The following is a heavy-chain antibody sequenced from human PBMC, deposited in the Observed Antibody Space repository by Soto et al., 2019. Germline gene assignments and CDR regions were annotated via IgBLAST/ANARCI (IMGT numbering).Heavy chain of an antibody. CDR1: GYSVTSSDYY. CDR3: APLSVSLSGPYGIHV. D-gene: IGHD2-15*01. CDR2: MFYSGLT. Sequence: SETLSLTCIVSGYSVTSSDYYWAWLRQPPGKGLEWIGSMFYSGLTYYNPSLKSRVTLSVDTSKNQFSVRLNSVTAADTAVYYCAPLSVSLSGPYGIHVWGQGTTVTVSS. V-gene: IGHV4-39*01. J-gene: IGHJ6*02.